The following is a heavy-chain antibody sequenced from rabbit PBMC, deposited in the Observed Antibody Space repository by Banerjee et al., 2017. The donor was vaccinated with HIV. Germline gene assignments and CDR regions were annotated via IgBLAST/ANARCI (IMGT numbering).Heavy chain of an antibody. CDR2: IYAGSSGST. V-gene: IGHV1S45*01. D-gene: IGHD6-1*01. CDR1: GFDFSSNA. J-gene: IGHJ3*01. Sequence: QEQLVESGGGLVTLGGSLKVTCKASGFDFSSNAMCWVRQAPGKGLEWIACIYAGSSGSTYYASWAKGRFTISKTSSTTVTLQMTSLTAADTATYFCAGSAYGYSGDGYALSRLDLWGQGTLVTVS. CDR3: AGSAYGYSGDGYALSRLDL.